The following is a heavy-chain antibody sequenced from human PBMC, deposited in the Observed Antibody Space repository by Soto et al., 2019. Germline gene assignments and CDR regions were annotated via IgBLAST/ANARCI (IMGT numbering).Heavy chain of an antibody. CDR1: GLTFSSYG. D-gene: IGHD3-22*01. V-gene: IGHV3-30*18. J-gene: IGHJ4*02. CDR3: AKPVYDTTFDY. CDR2: ISYDGSNK. Sequence: PGGSLRLSCAASGLTFSSYGMHWVRQAPGKGLEWVAVISYDGSNKYYADSVKGRFTISRDNSKNTLYLQMNSLRAEDTAVYYCAKPVYDTTFDYWGQGTLVTVSS.